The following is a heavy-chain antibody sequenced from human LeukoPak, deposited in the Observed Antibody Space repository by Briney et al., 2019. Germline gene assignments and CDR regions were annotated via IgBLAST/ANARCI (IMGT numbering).Heavy chain of an antibody. Sequence: GGSLRLSCAASGFRFSDYWMNWVRQAPGKGLEWVANIKQDASEEFYVDSVEGRFTISRDNARNSLYLQMNSLRAEDTALYYCARDGDTVLTRGYYYYMDVWGKGTTVTVSS. CDR2: IKQDASEE. V-gene: IGHV3-7*01. CDR1: GFRFSDYW. J-gene: IGHJ6*03. CDR3: ARDGDTVLTRGYYYYMDV. D-gene: IGHD4-23*01.